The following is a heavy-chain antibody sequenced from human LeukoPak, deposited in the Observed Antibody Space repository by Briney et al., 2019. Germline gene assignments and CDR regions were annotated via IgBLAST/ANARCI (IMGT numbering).Heavy chain of an antibody. D-gene: IGHD3-22*01. CDR3: ARGDSSGYFRFDI. CDR2: IYYCGST. CDR1: GGSISSFY. Sequence: SETLSLTCTVSGGSISSFYWSWIRQPPGKGLEWIGYIYYCGSTNYNPSLKSRVTISVDTSKNRFSLKLSSVTAADTAVYYCARGDSSGYFRFDIWGQGTVVTVSS. V-gene: IGHV4-59*01. J-gene: IGHJ3*02.